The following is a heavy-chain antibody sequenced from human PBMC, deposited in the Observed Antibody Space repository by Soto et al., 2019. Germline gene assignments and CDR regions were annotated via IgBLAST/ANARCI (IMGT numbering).Heavy chain of an antibody. CDR2: ITGNGGST. CDR1: GFTFSTYV. D-gene: IGHD3-22*01. J-gene: IGHJ4*02. CDR3: ARNGDSSGYYPGY. Sequence: XXSLRLSFAGSGFTFSTYVMDWVLQAPGKGLEYISAITGNGGSTYYANSVRGRFTISRDNSKSTLYLQMGSLRAEDMAVYYCARNGDSSGYYPGYWGQGTLVTVSS. V-gene: IGHV3-64*01.